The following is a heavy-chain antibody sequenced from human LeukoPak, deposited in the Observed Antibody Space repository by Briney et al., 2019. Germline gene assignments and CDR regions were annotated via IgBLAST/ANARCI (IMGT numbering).Heavy chain of an antibody. CDR2: ITGNGGST. J-gene: IGHJ4*02. D-gene: IGHD1-7*01. CDR3: ARERNYYYFDY. CDR1: GFTFTTYT. V-gene: IGHV3-64*02. Sequence: GGSLRLSCAASGFTFTTYTMHWVPQAPGKGLEYVSAITGNGGSTYYADSVKGRFTISRDNSKNTLYLQLGSLRDEDMAVYYCARERNYYYFDYWGQGTLVTVSS.